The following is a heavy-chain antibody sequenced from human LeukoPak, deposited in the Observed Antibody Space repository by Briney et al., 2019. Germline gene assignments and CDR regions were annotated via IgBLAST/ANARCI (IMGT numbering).Heavy chain of an antibody. CDR2: INTYNGNT. V-gene: IGHV1-18*01. CDR1: SYSFTTYV. J-gene: IGHJ4*02. Sequence: GASVKVSCKASSYSFTTYVIHWVRQAPGRGLEWMGWINTYNGNTYYAQYLQDRVTMTIDTSTTTAYMDLRSLRSDDTAVYYCARERNSYDYWGQGTLVTVSS. CDR3: ARERNSYDY. D-gene: IGHD5-18*01.